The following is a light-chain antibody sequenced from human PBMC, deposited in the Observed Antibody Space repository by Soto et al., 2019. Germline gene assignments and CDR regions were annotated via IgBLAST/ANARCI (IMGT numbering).Light chain of an antibody. CDR3: QQLNSYPS. V-gene: IGKV1-9*01. Sequence: DILLTQSPSFLSASVGDRVTITCRASQGISSYLAWYQQKPGKAPKLLIYAASTLQSGVPSRFNGSGSGTESTLTISSLQPEDFATYYCQQLNSYPSFGPGTKVDIK. J-gene: IGKJ3*01. CDR1: QGISSY. CDR2: AAS.